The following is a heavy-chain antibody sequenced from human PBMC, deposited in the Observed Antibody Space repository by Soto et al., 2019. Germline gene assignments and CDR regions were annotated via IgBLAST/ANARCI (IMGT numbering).Heavy chain of an antibody. Sequence: QVQLVQSGAEVKKPGSSVKVSCKASGGTFSIYAISWVRQAPGQGLEWMGGIIPIFGTANYAQKFQGRVTITADESTSTAYMELSSLRSEDTAVYYCARDRGVVTATPGGMDVWGQGTTVTVSS. CDR3: ARDRGVVTATPGGMDV. CDR2: IIPIFGTA. D-gene: IGHD2-21*02. CDR1: GGTFSIYA. J-gene: IGHJ6*02. V-gene: IGHV1-69*12.